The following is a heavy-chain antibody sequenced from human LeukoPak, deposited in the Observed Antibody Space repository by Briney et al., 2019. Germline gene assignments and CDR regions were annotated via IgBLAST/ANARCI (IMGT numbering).Heavy chain of an antibody. V-gene: IGHV3-7*04. J-gene: IGHJ4*02. CDR2: IKQDGSER. CDR3: ARGPSGGNGFSY. D-gene: IGHD2-15*01. Sequence: GGSLRLSCAAPGFTFSSYWMSWVRQAPGKGLEWVANIKQDGSERYYVDSVKGRFTISRDNAKNSLYLQMNSLRAVDTAVYYCARGPSGGNGFSYWGLGTLVTVSS. CDR1: GFTFSSYW.